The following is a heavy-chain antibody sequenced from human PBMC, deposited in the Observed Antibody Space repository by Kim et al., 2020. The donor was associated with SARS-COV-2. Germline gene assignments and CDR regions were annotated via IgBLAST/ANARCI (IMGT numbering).Heavy chain of an antibody. CDR2: IYYSGST. V-gene: IGHV4-61*01. D-gene: IGHD3-10*01. Sequence: SETLSLTCTVSGGSVSSGSYYWSWIRQPPGKGLEWIGYIYYSGSTNYNPSLKSRVTISVDTSKNQFSLKLSSVTAADTAVYYCARGWGGDYGSGSYYKLGKFYYYGMDVWGQGSTVTVSS. CDR3: ARGWGGDYGSGSYYKLGKFYYYGMDV. CDR1: GGSVSSGSYY. J-gene: IGHJ6*02.